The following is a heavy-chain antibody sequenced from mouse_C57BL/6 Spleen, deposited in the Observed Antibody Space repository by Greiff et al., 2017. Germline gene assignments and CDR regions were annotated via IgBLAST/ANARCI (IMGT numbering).Heavy chain of an antibody. D-gene: IGHD1-1*01. V-gene: IGHV1-80*01. CDR1: GYAFSSYW. J-gene: IGHJ4*01. Sequence: QVQLQQSGAELVKPGASVKISCKASGYAFSSYWMNWVKQRPGKGLEWIGQIYPGDGDTNYNGKFKGKATLTADKSSSTAYMQLSSLTSEDSAVYFCAREKYASYEDYAMDYWGQGTSVTVSS. CDR3: AREKYASYEDYAMDY. CDR2: IYPGDGDT.